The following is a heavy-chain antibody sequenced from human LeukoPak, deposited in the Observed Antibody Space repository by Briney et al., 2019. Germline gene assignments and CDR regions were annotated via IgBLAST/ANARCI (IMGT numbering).Heavy chain of an antibody. D-gene: IGHD3-22*01. CDR3: AKDHYYDSSGYYNDY. Sequence: GGSLTLSCAASGFTISSNAMSWVRQAQGQGLEWVSAVSGSGSSTYYADSVKGRFTISRDNSKNTLYLQKNSLRAEDTAVYFCAKDHYYDSSGYYNDYWGQGTLVTVSS. CDR1: GFTISSNA. CDR2: VSGSGSST. V-gene: IGHV3-23*01. J-gene: IGHJ4*02.